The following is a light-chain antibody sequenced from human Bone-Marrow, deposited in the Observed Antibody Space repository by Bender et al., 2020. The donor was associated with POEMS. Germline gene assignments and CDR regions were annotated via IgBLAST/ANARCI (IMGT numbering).Light chain of an antibody. J-gene: IGLJ1*01. CDR3: QSYDPSLTGSRV. CDR1: SSNIGARYD. V-gene: IGLV1-40*01. Sequence: QSVLTQPPSVSGAPGQRVTISCTGSSSNIGARYDVHWYQQFPGKAPHLLIYGNNNRPSGVPDRFSGSKSGTSASLAITGLQAEDEADYFCQSYDPSLTGSRVFGTGTKVTVL. CDR2: GNN.